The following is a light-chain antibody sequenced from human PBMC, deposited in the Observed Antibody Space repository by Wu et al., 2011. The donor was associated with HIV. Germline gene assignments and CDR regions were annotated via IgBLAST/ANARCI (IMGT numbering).Light chain of an antibody. V-gene: IGKV3-20*01. Sequence: VSSSYLAWYQXKPWPGSPRLLHLWCHPAGPLASQTGSVAVGLGTDFTLTISRLEPEDFAVYYCQQYGSSPLTFGQGTRLEIK. CDR1: VSSSY. CDR2: CHP. J-gene: IGKJ5*01. CDR3: QQYGSSPLT.